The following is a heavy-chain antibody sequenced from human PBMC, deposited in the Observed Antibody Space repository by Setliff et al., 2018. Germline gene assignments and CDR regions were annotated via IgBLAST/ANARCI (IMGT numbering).Heavy chain of an antibody. V-gene: IGHV4-39*07. Sequence: PSETLSLTCTVSGGSISSSSYYWGWIRQPPGKGLEWIGGIYYSGSTYYNPSLKSRVTISVDTSKNQFSLKLSSVTAADTAVYYCARDPLTTNRRRAFDIWGQGTMVTVS. J-gene: IGHJ3*02. CDR3: ARDPLTTNRRRAFDI. CDR1: GGSISSSSYY. CDR2: IYYSGST. D-gene: IGHD4-17*01.